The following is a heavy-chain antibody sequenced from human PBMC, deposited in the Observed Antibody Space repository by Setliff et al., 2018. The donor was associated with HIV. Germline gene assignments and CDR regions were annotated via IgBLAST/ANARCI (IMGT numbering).Heavy chain of an antibody. CDR1: GGSFSNYP. Sequence: SVKVSCKASGGSFSNYPISWVRQAPGQGLEWMGGIVPLVGTPNYAQKFQGRLTITADKSTRTAYLELSRLSYEDTAVYWCARDSTFFYGSGTSYNVVYWGQGTLVTVTS. D-gene: IGHD3-10*01. CDR2: IVPLVGTP. V-gene: IGHV1-69*06. J-gene: IGHJ4*02. CDR3: ARDSTFFYGSGTSYNVVY.